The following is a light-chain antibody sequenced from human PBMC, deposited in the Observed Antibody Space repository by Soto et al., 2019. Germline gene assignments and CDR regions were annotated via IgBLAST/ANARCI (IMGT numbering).Light chain of an antibody. J-gene: IGLJ1*01. CDR3: AAWDDSLSGYV. CDR2: SNN. V-gene: IGLV1-44*01. Sequence: QSVLTQPPSVSGTPGQTVNISCTGSSSNIGAGYDVHWYQQLPGTAPKLLIYSNNQWPSGVPDRFSGSKSGTSASLAISGLQSDDEADYYCAAWDDSLSGYVFGTGTKLTVL. CDR1: SSNIGAGYD.